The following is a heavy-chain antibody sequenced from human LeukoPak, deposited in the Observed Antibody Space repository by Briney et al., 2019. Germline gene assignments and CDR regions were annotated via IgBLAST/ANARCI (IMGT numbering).Heavy chain of an antibody. J-gene: IGHJ3*02. CDR3: AGSDFPYYYDSSGYLPPWAFDI. V-gene: IGHV4-39*07. D-gene: IGHD3-22*01. CDR1: GGSISSSSYY. CDR2: IYYSGST. Sequence: SETLSLTCTVSGGSISSSSYYWGWIRQPPGNGLEWIGSIYYSGSTYYNPSLKSRVTISVGTSKNQFSLKLSSVTAADTAVYYCAGSDFPYYYDSSGYLPPWAFDIWGQGTMVTVSS.